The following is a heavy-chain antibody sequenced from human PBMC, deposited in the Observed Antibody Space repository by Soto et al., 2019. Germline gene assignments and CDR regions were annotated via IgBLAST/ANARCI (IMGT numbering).Heavy chain of an antibody. V-gene: IGHV4-59*01. CDR2: IHYSGST. CDR1: GDSISSYY. Sequence: KPSETLSLTCTASGDSISSYYWGWIRQPPGKGLEWIGYIHYSGSTNYNPSLKSRVTISVDTPKNQFSLKVNSMTAADTAVYYCARGGLAARKGRWFDPWGRGTLVTVSS. J-gene: IGHJ5*02. D-gene: IGHD6-6*01. CDR3: ARGGLAARKGRWFDP.